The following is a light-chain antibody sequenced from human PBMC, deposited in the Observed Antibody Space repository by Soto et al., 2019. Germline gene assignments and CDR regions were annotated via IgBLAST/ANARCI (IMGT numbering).Light chain of an antibody. CDR2: GAS. CDR1: QSVSRN. V-gene: IGKV3-15*01. CDR3: QQYNDWPRT. J-gene: IGKJ1*01. Sequence: EIVMTQSPATLSVSPGERATLSCRASQSVSRNLAWYQQKYGQAPRLLIYGASTRATGFPARFSGSGSWTEFTLTISSLQSEDSAVYYFQQYNDWPRTFGPGTKVEVK.